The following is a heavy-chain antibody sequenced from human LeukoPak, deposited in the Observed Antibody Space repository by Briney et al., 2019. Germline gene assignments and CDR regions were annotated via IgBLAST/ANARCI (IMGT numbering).Heavy chain of an antibody. Sequence: GGSLRLSCAAPGFTFSSYAMHWVRQAPGKGLEWVAVISYDGSNKYYADSVKGRFTISRDNSKNTLYLQMNSLRAEDTAVYYCARDLFSGREIFGVVMEPGYYYMDVWGKGTTVTVSS. CDR2: ISYDGSNK. D-gene: IGHD3-3*01. V-gene: IGHV3-30-3*01. J-gene: IGHJ6*03. CDR1: GFTFSSYA. CDR3: ARDLFSGREIFGVVMEPGYYYMDV.